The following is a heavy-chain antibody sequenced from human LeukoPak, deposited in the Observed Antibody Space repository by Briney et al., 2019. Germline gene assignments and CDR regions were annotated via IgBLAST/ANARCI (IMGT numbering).Heavy chain of an antibody. V-gene: IGHV4-61*02. CDR3: AGLVVPAATDAFDI. Sequence: SETLSLTCTVSGGSISSSSYYWSWIRQPAGKGLEWIGRIYTSGSTNYNPSLKSRVTISVDTSKNQFSLKLSSVTAADTAVYYCAGLVVPAATDAFDIWGQGTMVTVSS. J-gene: IGHJ3*02. D-gene: IGHD2-2*01. CDR2: IYTSGST. CDR1: GGSISSSSYY.